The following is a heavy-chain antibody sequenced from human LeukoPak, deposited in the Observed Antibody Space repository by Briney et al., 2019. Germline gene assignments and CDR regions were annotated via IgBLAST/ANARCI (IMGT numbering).Heavy chain of an antibody. D-gene: IGHD2-2*01. J-gene: IGHJ5*02. CDR2: MNPNSGNT. V-gene: IGHV1-8*03. CDR1: GYTFTSYD. CDR3: ARSPWGYCSSTSCKDNWFDP. Sequence: ASVKVSCKASGYTFTSYDINWVRQATGQGLEWMGWMNPNSGNTGYAQKFQGRVTTTRNTSISTAYMELSSLRSEDTAVYYCARSPWGYCSSTSCKDNWFDPWGQGTLVTVSS.